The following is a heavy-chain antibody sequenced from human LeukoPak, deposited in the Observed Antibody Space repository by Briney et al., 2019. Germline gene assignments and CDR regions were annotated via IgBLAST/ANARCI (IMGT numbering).Heavy chain of an antibody. V-gene: IGHV4-39*01. CDR2: IYYSGST. CDR1: GGSISSSSYY. D-gene: IGHD2-15*01. CDR3: ARRVVVAATRAWFDP. Sequence: SETLSLTCTVSGGSISSSSYYWGWIRQPPGKGLEWIGCIYYSGSTYYNPSLKSRVTISVDTSKNQSSLKLSSVTAADTAVYYCARRVVVAATRAWFDPWGQGTLVTVSS. J-gene: IGHJ5*02.